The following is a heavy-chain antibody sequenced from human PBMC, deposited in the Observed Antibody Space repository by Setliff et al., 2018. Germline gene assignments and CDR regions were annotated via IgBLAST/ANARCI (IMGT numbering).Heavy chain of an antibody. D-gene: IGHD3-22*01. CDR2: ISAYNDNT. V-gene: IGHV1-18*01. Sequence: ASVKVSCKASGFVFTNYAITWVRQAPGQGLEWMGWISAYNDNTNYAQKVQGRVTMTTDTSTSTAYMELRSLTSDDTAVYYCAREGRRYYDSSGYYYDPYYYYYMDVWGKGTTVTVSS. CDR1: GFVFTNYA. CDR3: AREGRRYYDSSGYYYDPYYYYYMDV. J-gene: IGHJ6*03.